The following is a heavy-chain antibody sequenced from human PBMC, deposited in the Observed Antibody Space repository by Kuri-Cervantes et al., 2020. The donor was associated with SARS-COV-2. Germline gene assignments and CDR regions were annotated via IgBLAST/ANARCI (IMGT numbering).Heavy chain of an antibody. CDR2: ISSSSSTI. CDR3: ARESSRHRYYYYYGMDV. CDR1: GFTFSSYS. J-gene: IGHJ6*02. Sequence: LSLTCAASGFTFSSYSMNWVRQAPGKGLEWVSYISSSSSTIYYADSVKGRFTISRDNAKNSLYLQMNSLRDEDTAVYYCARESSRHRYYYYYGMDVWGQGTTVTVSS. V-gene: IGHV3-48*02.